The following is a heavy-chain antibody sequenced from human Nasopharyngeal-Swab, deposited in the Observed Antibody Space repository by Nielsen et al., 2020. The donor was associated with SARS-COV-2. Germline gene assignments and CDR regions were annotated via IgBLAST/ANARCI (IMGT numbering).Heavy chain of an antibody. D-gene: IGHD1-14*01. CDR3: ARFSNKGNRYWFFDL. CDR1: GFPFSDYS. V-gene: IGHV3-48*04. CDR2: ISNGGSII. J-gene: IGHJ2*01. Sequence: GGSLRLSCAASGFPFSDYSMNWVRQAPGKGLEWVSHISNGGSIIYYADSVKGRFTISRDNAGTSLSLQMNSLRAEDTAVYYCARFSNKGNRYWFFDLWGRGTLVTVSS.